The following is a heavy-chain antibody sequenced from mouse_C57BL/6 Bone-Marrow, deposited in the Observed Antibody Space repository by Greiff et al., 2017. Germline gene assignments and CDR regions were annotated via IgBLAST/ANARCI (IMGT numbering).Heavy chain of an antibody. CDR3: ARGERLRPWYFDV. Sequence: EVKLVESGGGLVKPGGSLKLSCAASGFTFSSYAMSWVRQTPEKRLEWVATISDGGSYTYSPDNVKGRFTISRDNAKNNLYLQMSHLKSEDTAMYYCARGERLRPWYFDVWGTGTTVTVSS. D-gene: IGHD1-2*01. J-gene: IGHJ1*03. CDR2: ISDGGSYT. V-gene: IGHV5-4*03. CDR1: GFTFSSYA.